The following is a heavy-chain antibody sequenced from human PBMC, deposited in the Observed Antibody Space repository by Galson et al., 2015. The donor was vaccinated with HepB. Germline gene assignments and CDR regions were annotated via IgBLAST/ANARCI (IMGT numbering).Heavy chain of an antibody. Sequence: SVKVSCKASRYTFTNYGISWVRQAPGHGLEWLGWISTYNGNINYAQNFQGRVTMTTDTSTNSAYLELRTLRSDDTAVYYCARARYSSSPPDHWGQGTLVTVSA. V-gene: IGHV1-18*01. CDR1: RYTFTNYG. J-gene: IGHJ5*02. CDR3: ARARYSSSPPDH. CDR2: ISTYNGNI. D-gene: IGHD6-19*01.